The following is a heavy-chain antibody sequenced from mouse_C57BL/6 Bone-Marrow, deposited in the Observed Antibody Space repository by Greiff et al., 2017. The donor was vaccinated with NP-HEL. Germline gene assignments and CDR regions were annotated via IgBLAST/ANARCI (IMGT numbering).Heavy chain of an antibody. V-gene: IGHV1-80*01. CDR1: GYAFSSYW. Sequence: QVQLQQSGAELVKPGASVKISCKASGYAFSSYWMNWVKQRPGKGLEWIGQIYPGDGDTNYNGKFKGKATLTADQSSSTAYMLLSSLTSEDAAVYFCASGRQGHFDYWGQGTTLTVSS. CDR3: ASGRQGHFDY. J-gene: IGHJ2*01. D-gene: IGHD3-2*01. CDR2: IYPGDGDT.